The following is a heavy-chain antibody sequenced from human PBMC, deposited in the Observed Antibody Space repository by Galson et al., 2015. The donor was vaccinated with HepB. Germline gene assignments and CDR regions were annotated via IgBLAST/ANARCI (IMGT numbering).Heavy chain of an antibody. D-gene: IGHD6-19*01. CDR2: INSDGSST. CDR3: ASAPLYSSGWYFAFDI. Sequence: SLRLSCAASGFTFSAYAMHWVRQAPGKGLVWVSRINSDGSSTSYADSVKGRFTISRDNAKNTLYLQMNSLRAEDTAVYYCASAPLYSSGWYFAFDIWGQGTMVTVSS. CDR1: GFTFSAYA. V-gene: IGHV3-74*01. J-gene: IGHJ3*02.